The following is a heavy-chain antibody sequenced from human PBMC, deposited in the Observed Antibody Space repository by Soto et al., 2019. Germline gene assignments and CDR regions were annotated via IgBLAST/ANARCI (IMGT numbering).Heavy chain of an antibody. Sequence: ASVKVSCKASGYTFTSYGISWVRQAPGQGLEWMGWISAYNGNTNYAQKLQGRVTMTTDTSTSTAYMELRSLRPDDTAVYYCARIDSSGYYRASYYFDYWGQGTLVTVSS. CDR2: ISAYNGNT. CDR1: GYTFTSYG. CDR3: ARIDSSGYYRASYYFDY. D-gene: IGHD3-22*01. J-gene: IGHJ4*02. V-gene: IGHV1-18*04.